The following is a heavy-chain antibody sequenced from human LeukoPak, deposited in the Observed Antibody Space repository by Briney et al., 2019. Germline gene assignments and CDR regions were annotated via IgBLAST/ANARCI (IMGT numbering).Heavy chain of an antibody. V-gene: IGHV3-30*02. CDR3: AKWKDYYDSSGYYGVYYYYMDV. CDR1: GFTFSSYG. J-gene: IGHJ6*03. CDR2: IRYDGSNK. Sequence: GGSLRLSCAASGFTFSSYGMHWVRQAPGKGLGWVAFIRYDGSNKYYADSVKGRFTISRDNSKNTLYLQMNSLRAEDTAVYYCAKWKDYYDSSGYYGVYYYYMDVWGKGTTVTVSS. D-gene: IGHD3-22*01.